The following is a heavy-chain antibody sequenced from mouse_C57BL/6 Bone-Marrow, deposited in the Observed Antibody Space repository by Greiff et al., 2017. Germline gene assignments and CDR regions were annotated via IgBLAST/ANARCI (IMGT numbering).Heavy chain of an antibody. D-gene: IGHD2-10*02. J-gene: IGHJ2*01. Sequence: VMLVESGGGLVKPGGSLKLSCAASGFTFSSYAMSWVRQTPDKRLEWVATISDGGSSTNYPDNVKGRFTISRDNAKNNLYLQMRHLKSEDTAMYYCAREGYGPFDYWGQGTTLTVSS. CDR1: GFTFSSYA. V-gene: IGHV5-4*01. CDR2: ISDGGSST. CDR3: AREGYGPFDY.